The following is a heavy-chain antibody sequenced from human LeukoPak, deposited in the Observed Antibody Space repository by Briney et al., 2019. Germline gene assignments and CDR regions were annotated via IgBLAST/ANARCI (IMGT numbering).Heavy chain of an antibody. D-gene: IGHD3-22*01. CDR3: TNTVEVYGSSGYLCDG. J-gene: IGHJ4*02. V-gene: IGHV3-30*02. CDR2: IRYDGSNK. CDR1: GFTFSSYG. Sequence: GGSLRLSWAAYGFTFSSYGMHWVRQAPGKGLEWVAFIRYDGSNKYYADSVKGRFTISRDNSKNTLYLQMNSLRAEDTAVYYCTNTVEVYGSSGYLCDGWGQGTLVAVSS.